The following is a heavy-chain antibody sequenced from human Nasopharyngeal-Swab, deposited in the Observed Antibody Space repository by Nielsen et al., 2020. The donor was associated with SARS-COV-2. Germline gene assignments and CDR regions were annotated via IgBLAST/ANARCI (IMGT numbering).Heavy chain of an antibody. CDR2: ILYDGSNK. V-gene: IGHV3-30*18. J-gene: IGHJ4*02. CDR1: GFTFSSYG. Sequence: GGSLRLSCAASGFTFSSYGMHRVRQAPGKGLEWVAVILYDGSNKYYADSVKGRFTISRDNSKNTLYLQMNSLRAEDTAVYYCAKDMGIADDSFDYWGQGTLVTVSS. D-gene: IGHD6-13*01. CDR3: AKDMGIADDSFDY.